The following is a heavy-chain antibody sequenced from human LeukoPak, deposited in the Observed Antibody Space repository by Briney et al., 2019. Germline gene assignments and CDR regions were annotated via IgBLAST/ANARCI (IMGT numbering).Heavy chain of an antibody. D-gene: IGHD3-3*01. CDR2: MNRNSGNT. J-gene: IGHJ6*03. CDR1: GYTFTSYD. Sequence: ASVKVSCKASGYTFTSYDINWVRQATGQGLEWMGWMNRNSGNTGYAQKFQGRVTMTRNTSISTAYMELSSLRSEDTAVYYCARGRKGSTIFGVVITELYYYYMDVWGKGTTVTVSS. V-gene: IGHV1-8*01. CDR3: ARGRKGSTIFGVVITELYYYYMDV.